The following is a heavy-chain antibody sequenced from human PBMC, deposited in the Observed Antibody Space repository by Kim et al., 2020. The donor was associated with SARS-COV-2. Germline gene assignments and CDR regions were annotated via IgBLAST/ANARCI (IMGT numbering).Heavy chain of an antibody. J-gene: IGHJ6*02. D-gene: IGHD2-21*02. CDR3: ARDKPHTDPAYCGGDCYSSYYYGMDV. Sequence: GGSLRLSCAASGFTFSSYGMHWVRQAPGKGLEWVAVIWYDGSNKYYADSVKGRFTISRDNSKNTLYLQMNSLRAEDTAVYYCARDKPHTDPAYCGGDCYSSYYYGMDVWGQGTTVTVSS. CDR1: GFTFSSYG. V-gene: IGHV3-33*01. CDR2: IWYDGSNK.